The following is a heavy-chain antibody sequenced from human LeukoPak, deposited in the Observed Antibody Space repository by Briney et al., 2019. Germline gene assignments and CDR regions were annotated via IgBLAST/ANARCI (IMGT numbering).Heavy chain of an antibody. CDR3: AKATGYLL. D-gene: IGHD1-14*01. V-gene: IGHV3-23*01. CDR1: GFTFTTYW. Sequence: GGSLRLSCAASGFTFTTYWMSWVRQAPGKGLEWVSTIGNSGGSTYYADSVKGRFTIARDDPENTLFLQMNSLRAEDTAVYYCAKATGYLLWGQGTLVTVSS. CDR2: IGNSGGST. J-gene: IGHJ4*02.